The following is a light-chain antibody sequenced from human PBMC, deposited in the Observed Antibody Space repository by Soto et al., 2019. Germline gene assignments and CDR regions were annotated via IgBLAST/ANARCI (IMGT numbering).Light chain of an antibody. CDR1: QSLAYSDGNTY. CDR3: MQGTHWRPYT. V-gene: IGKV2-30*01. CDR2: KVS. Sequence: DVVMTQSPLSLPVTLGQPASISCRSSQSLAYSDGNTYLNWFQQRPGQSPRRLIYKVSNRDSGVPVRVSGSGSGTDFTVKISRVEAEDVGVYYCMQGTHWRPYTFGQGTKLEIK. J-gene: IGKJ2*01.